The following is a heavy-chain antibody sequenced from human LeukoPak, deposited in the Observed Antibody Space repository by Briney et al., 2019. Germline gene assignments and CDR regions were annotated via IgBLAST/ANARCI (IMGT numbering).Heavy chain of an antibody. Sequence: PGGPLRFSVAAPGFPFVSNRMNWVGQAPGKGLGGVSSISSSSSYIYYADSVKGRFTISRDNAKNSLYLQMSSLRAEDTAVYYCARVQYSSSWPFDYWGQGTLVTVSS. CDR1: GFPFVSNR. CDR3: ARVQYSSSWPFDY. J-gene: IGHJ4*02. CDR2: ISSSSSYI. D-gene: IGHD6-13*01. V-gene: IGHV3-21*01.